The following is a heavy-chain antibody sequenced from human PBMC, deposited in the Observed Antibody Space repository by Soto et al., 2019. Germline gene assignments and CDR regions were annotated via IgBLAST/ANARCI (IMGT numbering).Heavy chain of an antibody. CDR3: ARDLDPEDAFDI. D-gene: IGHD3-9*01. V-gene: IGHV1-69*04. Sequence: SVKVSCKASGYTFTSYGISWVRQAPGQGLEWMGRIIPIIGIANYAQKLQGRVTITADTSTSTAYMELSSLRSEDTAVYYCARDLDPEDAFDIWGQGTMVNVSS. CDR1: GYTFTSYG. CDR2: IIPIIGIA. J-gene: IGHJ3*02.